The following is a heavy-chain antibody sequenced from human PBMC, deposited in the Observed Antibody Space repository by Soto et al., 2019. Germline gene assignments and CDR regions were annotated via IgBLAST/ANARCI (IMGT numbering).Heavy chain of an antibody. Sequence: QLQLQESGPGLVKPSETLSLTCTVSGGSISSSSYYWGWIRQPPGKGLEWIGSIYYSGSTYYNPSLKSRVTISVDTSKNQFSLKLSSVTAADTAVYYCARDVWVVVVAGYDAFDIWGQGTMVTVSS. CDR1: GGSISSSSYY. J-gene: IGHJ3*02. D-gene: IGHD2-15*01. CDR3: ARDVWVVVVAGYDAFDI. V-gene: IGHV4-39*02. CDR2: IYYSGST.